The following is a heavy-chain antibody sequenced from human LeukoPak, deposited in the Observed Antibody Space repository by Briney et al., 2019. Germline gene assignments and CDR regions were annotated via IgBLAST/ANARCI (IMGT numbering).Heavy chain of an antibody. J-gene: IGHJ6*02. CDR2: INPNSGNT. CDR1: GYTFTGYY. V-gene: IGHV1-8*02. Sequence: ASVKVSCKASGYTFTGYYMHWVRQAPGQGLEWMEWINPNSGNTGYAQKFQGRVTMTRNTSISTAYMELSSLRSEDTAVYYCARDFSIVVPKGEYYYYGMDVWGQGTTVTVSS. D-gene: IGHD3-22*01. CDR3: ARDFSIVVPKGEYYYYGMDV.